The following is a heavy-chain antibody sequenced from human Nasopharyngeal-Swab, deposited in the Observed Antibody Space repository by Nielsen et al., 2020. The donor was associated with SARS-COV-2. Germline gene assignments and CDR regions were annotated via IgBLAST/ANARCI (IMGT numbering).Heavy chain of an antibody. CDR1: GFTFSSYS. J-gene: IGHJ4*02. CDR3: AREPTDDSSGPLDY. D-gene: IGHD3-22*01. Sequence: GESLKISCAASGFTFSSYSMNWVRQAPGKGLEWVAVISYDGSNKYYADSVKGRFTISRDNSKNTLYLQMNSLRAEDTAVYYCAREPTDDSSGPLDYWGQGTLVTVSS. V-gene: IGHV3-30*03. CDR2: ISYDGSNK.